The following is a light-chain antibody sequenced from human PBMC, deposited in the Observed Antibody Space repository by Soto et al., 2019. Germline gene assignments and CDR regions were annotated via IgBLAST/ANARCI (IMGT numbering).Light chain of an antibody. V-gene: IGKV3-15*01. CDR3: QQYHNWALT. CDR1: ESISSN. J-gene: IGKJ4*01. Sequence: EIVLTQSPATLSVSPGERATLSCRASESISSNLAWYQQRPGQIPRLLIYGASTRAAGIPAGFSGSVSGTEFTLSISSLQCEDFAIYYCQQYHNWALTFGGGTKVEIK. CDR2: GAS.